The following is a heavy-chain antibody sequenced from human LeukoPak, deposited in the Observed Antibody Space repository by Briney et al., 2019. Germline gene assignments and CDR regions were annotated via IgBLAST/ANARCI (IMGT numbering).Heavy chain of an antibody. CDR1: GYTFTDNY. Sequence: GASVKVSCEASGYTFTDNYIHWVRQAPGQGLEWMGWINIKSGGTNYAQKPQGRVTMTRDTSISTAYMELSSLRSDDTAVYFCARGVGSSWFDPWGQGTLVTVSS. CDR2: INIKSGGT. V-gene: IGHV1-2*02. D-gene: IGHD2-2*01. CDR3: ARGVGSSWFDP. J-gene: IGHJ5*02.